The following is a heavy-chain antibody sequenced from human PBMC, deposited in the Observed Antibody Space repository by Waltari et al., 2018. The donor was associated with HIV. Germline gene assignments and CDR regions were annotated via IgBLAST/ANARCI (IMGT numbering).Heavy chain of an antibody. CDR3: ARQYCSSRVFLAGYDF. Sequence: QVHVEQSGPEVKSFGASVKVSCKASAYTFTGYFIHWVRQAPGEGPHWLGRLNPNTGGTHFAQRFQDRITMTWDTSTNTAYMELSALIYDDTAIYYCARQYCSSRVFLAGYDFWGQGTRVTVSS. CDR2: LNPNTGGT. D-gene: IGHD5-12*01. V-gene: IGHV1-2*06. J-gene: IGHJ4*02. CDR1: AYTFTGYF.